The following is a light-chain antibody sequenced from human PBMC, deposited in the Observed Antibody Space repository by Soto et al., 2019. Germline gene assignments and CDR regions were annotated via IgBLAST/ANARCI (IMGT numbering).Light chain of an antibody. CDR1: QSVGSN. CDR2: GAS. Sequence: EILMTQSPDTVSVSPGERVTLSCRASQSVGSNLAWYQQKPGQAPRLLIYGASTRATGIPARFSGSGSGTEFTLTISSLQSEDFAVYYCQQYNNWPRTFGQGTKVEIK. V-gene: IGKV3-15*01. CDR3: QQYNNWPRT. J-gene: IGKJ1*01.